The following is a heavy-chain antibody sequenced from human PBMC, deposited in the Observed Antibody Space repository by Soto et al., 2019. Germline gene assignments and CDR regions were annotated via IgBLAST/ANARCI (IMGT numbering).Heavy chain of an antibody. D-gene: IGHD6-19*01. J-gene: IGHJ3*02. CDR2: INPSGGIT. CDR3: ARPVSSGWSLHAFDI. CDR1: GYTFTTYY. V-gene: IGHV1-46*03. Sequence: GASVKVSCKASGYTFTTYYMHWVRQAPGQGLEWMGIINPSGGITNYAQKFQGRVTMTRDTSTSTGYMELSSLRADDTAVYYCARPVSSGWSLHAFDIWGKGTKVTVAS.